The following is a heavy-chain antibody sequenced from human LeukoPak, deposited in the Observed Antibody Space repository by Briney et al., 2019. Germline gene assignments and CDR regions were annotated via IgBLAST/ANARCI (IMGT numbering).Heavy chain of an antibody. CDR1: GFTFSSYG. J-gene: IGHJ4*02. CDR3: ARDAWFGELGYYFDY. V-gene: IGHV3-33*01. CDR2: IWYDGSNK. D-gene: IGHD3-10*01. Sequence: GGSLRLSCAASGFTFSSYGMHWVRQAPGKGLEWVAVIWYDGSNKYYADSVKGRFTISRDNSKNTLYLQMNSLRAEDTAVYYCARDAWFGELGYYFDYWGQGTLVTVSS.